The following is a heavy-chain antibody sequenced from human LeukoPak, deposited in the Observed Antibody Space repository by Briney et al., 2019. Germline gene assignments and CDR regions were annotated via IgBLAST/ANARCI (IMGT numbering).Heavy chain of an antibody. J-gene: IGHJ5*02. CDR2: IRYDGSNK. CDR1: GFTFSSYG. CDR3: AKVEPGSGYYDWFDP. Sequence: GGSLRLSCAASGFTFSSYGMHWVRQAPGKGLEWVAFIRYDGSNKYYADSVKGRFTISRDNSKNTLYLQMNSLRAEDTAVYYCAKVEPGSGYYDWFDPWGQGTLVTVSS. V-gene: IGHV3-30*02. D-gene: IGHD3-22*01.